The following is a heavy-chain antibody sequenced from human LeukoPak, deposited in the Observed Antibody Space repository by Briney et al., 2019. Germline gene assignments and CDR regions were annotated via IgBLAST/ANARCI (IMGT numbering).Heavy chain of an antibody. CDR3: ARLRDFWSGYHFDY. D-gene: IGHD3-3*01. CDR1: GGSISSYY. Sequence: SETLSLTCTVSGGSISSYYWSWIWQPPGKGLEWIGYIYTSGSTNYNPSLKSRVTISVDTSKNQFSLKLSSVTAADTAVYYCARLRDFWSGYHFDYWGQGTLVTVSS. V-gene: IGHV4-4*09. J-gene: IGHJ4*02. CDR2: IYTSGST.